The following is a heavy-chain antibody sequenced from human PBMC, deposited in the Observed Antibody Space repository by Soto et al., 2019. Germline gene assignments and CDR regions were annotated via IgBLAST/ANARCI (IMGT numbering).Heavy chain of an antibody. Sequence: SQTLSLTCAVYGGSFSGYYWIWIRQPPGKGLEWIGEINHSGSTNYNPSLKSRVTISVDTSKNQFSLKLSSVTAADTAVYYCARSPRIAVAATGWFDPWGQGTLVTVSS. CDR3: ARSPRIAVAATGWFDP. D-gene: IGHD6-19*01. CDR2: INHSGST. J-gene: IGHJ5*02. V-gene: IGHV4-34*01. CDR1: GGSFSGYY.